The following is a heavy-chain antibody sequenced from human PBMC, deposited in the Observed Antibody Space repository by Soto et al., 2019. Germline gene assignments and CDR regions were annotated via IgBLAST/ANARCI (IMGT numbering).Heavy chain of an antibody. D-gene: IGHD6-6*01. CDR3: SSQGISIAARGVWPFDY. J-gene: IGHJ4*02. Sequence: SETLSLTCTVSGGSISSSSYYWGWIRQPPGKGQEWIGSIYYSGSTYYNPSLKSRVTISVDTSKNQFSLKLSSVTAADTAVFYCSSQGISIAARGVWPFDYWGQGTLVTVSS. V-gene: IGHV4-39*01. CDR1: GGSISSSSYY. CDR2: IYYSGST.